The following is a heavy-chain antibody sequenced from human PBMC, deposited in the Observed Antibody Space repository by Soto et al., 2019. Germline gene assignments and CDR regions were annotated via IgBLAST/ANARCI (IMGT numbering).Heavy chain of an antibody. J-gene: IGHJ4*02. CDR3: ARDLRYNWNKNYFDY. Sequence: QVQLVESGGGVVQPGRSLRLSCAASGFTFSSYAMHWVRQAPGKGLEWVAVISYDGSNKYYADSVKGRFTISRDNSKNTLYLQMNSLRAEDTAVYYCARDLRYNWNKNYFDYWGQGTLVTVSS. CDR2: ISYDGSNK. V-gene: IGHV3-30-3*01. CDR1: GFTFSSYA. D-gene: IGHD1-20*01.